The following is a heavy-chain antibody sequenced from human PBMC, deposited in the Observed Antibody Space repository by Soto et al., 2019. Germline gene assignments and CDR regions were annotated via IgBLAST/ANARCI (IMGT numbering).Heavy chain of an antibody. J-gene: IGHJ4*02. V-gene: IGHV3-49*04. CDR1: GWSCGEYA. Sequence: GSLRLSCTASGWSCGEYAMCWVRQAPGKGLEGVGFIRSKAYGGTTEYAASVKGRFTISRDDSKSIAYLQMNSLNTEDTAVYYCTRDRRGDYYDGSGYPDYWGQGTLVTVSS. CDR2: IRSKAYGGTT. D-gene: IGHD3-22*01. CDR3: TRDRRGDYYDGSGYPDY.